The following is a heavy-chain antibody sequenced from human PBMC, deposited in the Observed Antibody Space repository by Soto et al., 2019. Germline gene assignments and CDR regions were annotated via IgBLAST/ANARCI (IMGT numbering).Heavy chain of an antibody. V-gene: IGHV4-39*01. CDR2: IYYSGRT. CDR3: AKNLPRTGRFDY. J-gene: IGHJ4*02. Sequence: XETLSLTCTLSGSSITSTTYLWAWIRQPPGKGLEWVGSIYYSGRTYYNPSLRSRVTISVDRSKNQFSLTMSSVTAADTAVYYCAKNLPRTGRFDYWGQGTSVTVSS. CDR1: GSSITSTTYL.